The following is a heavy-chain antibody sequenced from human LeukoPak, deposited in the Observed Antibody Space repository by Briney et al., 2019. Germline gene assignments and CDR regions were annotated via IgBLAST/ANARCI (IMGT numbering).Heavy chain of an antibody. CDR3: ARDKNLYGYFQH. D-gene: IGHD2-2*02. V-gene: IGHV3-30-3*01. CDR1: GFTFSSYA. CDR2: ISYDGSNK. J-gene: IGHJ1*01. Sequence: GSLRLSCAASGFTFSSYAMHWVRQAPGKGLEWVAVISYDGSNKYYADSVKGRFTISRDNSKNTLYLQMNSLRAEDTAVYYCARDKNLYGYFQHWGQGTLVTVSS.